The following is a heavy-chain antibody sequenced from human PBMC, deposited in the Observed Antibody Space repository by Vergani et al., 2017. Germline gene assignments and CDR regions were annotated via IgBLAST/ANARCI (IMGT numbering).Heavy chain of an antibody. CDR1: GYTLTELS. Sequence: QVQLVQSGAEVKKPGASVKVSCKVSGYTLTELSMHWVRQAPGKGLGWRGGFDPEDGETIYARKFQGRVTMTKDTSTDTAYMELSSLRAEDTAVYYCATSDSSGYYFDYWGQGTLVTVSS. J-gene: IGHJ4*02. D-gene: IGHD3-22*01. CDR2: FDPEDGET. V-gene: IGHV1-24*01. CDR3: ATSDSSGYYFDY.